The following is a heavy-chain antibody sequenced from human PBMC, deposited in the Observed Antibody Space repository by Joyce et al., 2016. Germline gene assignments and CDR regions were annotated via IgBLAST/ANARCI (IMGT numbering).Heavy chain of an antibody. Sequence: QVQLEQSGAEVKKPGSSVKVSCKTSGDIFNAYGINWGRQAPGQGLEWLGGIVPMSATTDYAQKFRGRLTISANEPTSTVYMELSSLRSDDTGTYYCARGRGDDFWSGYYGSIDYWGQGTLVSVSS. CDR2: IVPMSATT. D-gene: IGHD3-3*01. CDR3: ARGRGDDFWSGYYGSIDY. J-gene: IGHJ4*02. CDR1: GDIFNAYG. V-gene: IGHV1-69*01.